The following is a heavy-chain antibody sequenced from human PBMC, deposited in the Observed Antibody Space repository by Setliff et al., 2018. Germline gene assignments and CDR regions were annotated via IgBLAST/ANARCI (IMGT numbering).Heavy chain of an antibody. D-gene: IGHD6-13*01. CDR3: ARVAGSSWVDY. J-gene: IGHJ4*02. CDR1: GGSISSHY. Sequence: SETLSLTCTVSGGSISSHYWSWIRQPPGKGLEWIGYIYYSGSTNYNPSLKSRVTISVDRSKNQFSLKLSSVVAADAAVYYCARVAGSSWVDYWGQGALVTVSS. V-gene: IGHV4-59*08. CDR2: IYYSGST.